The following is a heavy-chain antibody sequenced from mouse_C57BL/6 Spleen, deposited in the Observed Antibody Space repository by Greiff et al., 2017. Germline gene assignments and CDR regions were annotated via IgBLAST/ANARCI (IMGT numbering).Heavy chain of an antibody. CDR2: ISSGSSTI. Sequence: DVKLQESGGGLVKPGGSLKLSCAASGFTFSDYGMHWVRQAPEKGLEWVAYISSGSSTIYYADTVKGRFTISRDNAKNTLFLQMTSLRSEDTAMYYCARGDYGNYCDYWGQGTTLTVSS. CDR3: ARGDYGNYCDY. CDR1: GFTFSDYG. D-gene: IGHD2-1*01. J-gene: IGHJ2*01. V-gene: IGHV5-17*01.